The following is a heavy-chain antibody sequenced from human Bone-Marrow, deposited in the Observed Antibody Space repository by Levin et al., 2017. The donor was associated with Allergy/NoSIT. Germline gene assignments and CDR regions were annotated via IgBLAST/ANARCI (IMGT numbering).Heavy chain of an antibody. CDR3: ASEATYRIMDMNNDVFDI. CDR2: VFSSGST. Sequence: SETLSLTCTVSGASISIGDHSWSWVRQSPGKAPEWIGYVFSSGSTYYNPSFKSRLTISIDTSKNQFSRNLGAVPAADSAIYYCASEATYRIMDMNNDVFDIWGRGTLVTVSS. CDR1: GASISIGDHS. J-gene: IGHJ3*02. V-gene: IGHV4-30-4*01. D-gene: IGHD1/OR15-1a*01.